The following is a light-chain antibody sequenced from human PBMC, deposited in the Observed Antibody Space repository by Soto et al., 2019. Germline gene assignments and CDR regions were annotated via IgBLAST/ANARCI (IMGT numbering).Light chain of an antibody. Sequence: DIQLTQSPSFLSASVGDRVTITCRASQGISSYLAWYQQKPGKAPKLLIYAASTLQSGVPSRFGGSGSGTEFTLTISSLQPEDFATYYCQQLNSYPQAFGGGTKVEIK. J-gene: IGKJ4*01. V-gene: IGKV1-9*01. CDR3: QQLNSYPQA. CDR2: AAS. CDR1: QGISSY.